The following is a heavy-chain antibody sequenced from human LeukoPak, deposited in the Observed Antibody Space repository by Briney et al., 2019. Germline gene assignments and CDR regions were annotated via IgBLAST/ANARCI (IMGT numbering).Heavy chain of an antibody. CDR2: IKEDGSEE. J-gene: IGHJ5*02. CDR1: GFTFSSYW. CDR3: ARIYCSRGSCYSSNWFDP. Sequence: GGSLRLSCAASGFTFSSYWMSWVRQAPGIGLEWLANIKEDGSEEFYVDSVKGRFTISRDNAKNSLYLQMNSLRVEDTAVYYCARIYCSRGSCYSSNWFDPWGQGTLVIVSS. D-gene: IGHD2-15*01. V-gene: IGHV3-7*05.